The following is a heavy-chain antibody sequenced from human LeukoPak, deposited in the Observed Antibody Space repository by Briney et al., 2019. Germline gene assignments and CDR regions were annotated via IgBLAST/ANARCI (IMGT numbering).Heavy chain of an antibody. V-gene: IGHV1-18*01. CDR3: ARDFGYSSGWYNGFDI. J-gene: IGHJ3*02. CDR2: ISAYNGNT. D-gene: IGHD6-19*01. Sequence: ASVKVSFTASGYTFTIYGISWVRQAPGQGLEWMGWISAYNGNTNYAQKLQGRVTMTTDTSTSTAYMELRSLRSDDTAVYYCARDFGYSSGWYNGFDIWGQGTMVTVSS. CDR1: GYTFTIYG.